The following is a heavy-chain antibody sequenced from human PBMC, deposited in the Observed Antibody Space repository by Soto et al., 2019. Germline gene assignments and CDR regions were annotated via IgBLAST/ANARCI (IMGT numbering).Heavy chain of an antibody. D-gene: IGHD2-2*01. CDR3: AREATSCYDPRTCSDLDY. V-gene: IGHV4-31*02. J-gene: IGHJ4*02. CDR1: GGSIVNRGYY. CDR2: IYYSGST. Sequence: SQTQSLPWTVAGGSIVNRGYYCSRIRQHPGKGLEWIGYIYYSGSTYYNPSLKSRVTISVDTSKNQFFLKLSSVTAADTAVYYCAREATSCYDPRTCSDLDYWGQAPLVTVSS.